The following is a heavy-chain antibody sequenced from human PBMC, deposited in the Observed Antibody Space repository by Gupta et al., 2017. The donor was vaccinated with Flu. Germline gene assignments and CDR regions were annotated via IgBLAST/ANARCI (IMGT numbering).Heavy chain of an antibody. CDR3: GKDLRYFDSTGYYGVDF. V-gene: IGHV3-23*01. J-gene: IGHJ4*02. CDR1: GFVFTDYA. CDR2: ISNTGGRT. Sequence: DAQLLQSGGTLVKPGGSLRLSCAASGFVFTDYAMPWVRQTPGKGLEWVAAISNTGGRTYYADSVEGRFTVSRDNSKNTLFLHMSSLRAEDTALYFCGKDLRYFDSTGYYGVDFWGQGSLVTVSS. D-gene: IGHD3-22*01.